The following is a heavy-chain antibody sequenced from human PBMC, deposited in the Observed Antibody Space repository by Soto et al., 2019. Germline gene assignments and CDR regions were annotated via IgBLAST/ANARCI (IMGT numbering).Heavy chain of an antibody. Sequence: PGGSLRLSCEASGFTFDIRAMSWVRQAPGKGLEWVGIISASGDTSYYADSVKGRFTISRDNSRNTLYLQWSSLKASDTAMYYCARHGVGDILTGQPDYWGQGTLVTVSS. D-gene: IGHD3-9*01. V-gene: IGHV3-23*01. J-gene: IGHJ4*02. CDR3: ARHGVGDILTGQPDY. CDR1: GFTFDIRA. CDR2: ISASGDTS.